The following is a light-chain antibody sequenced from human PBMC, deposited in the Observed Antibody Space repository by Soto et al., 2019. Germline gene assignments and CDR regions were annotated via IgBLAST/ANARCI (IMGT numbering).Light chain of an antibody. Sequence: QSVLTQPPSVSGAPGKRVAISCTGTSSDVGSYNIVSWYQQRPGKAPKLMIYEGSKRPSGVSDRFSGSKSGNTASLTISGLQAEDEADYYCCSYAGSSTYVFGTGTKVTVL. CDR1: SSDVGSYNI. V-gene: IGLV2-23*01. J-gene: IGLJ1*01. CDR2: EGS. CDR3: CSYAGSSTYV.